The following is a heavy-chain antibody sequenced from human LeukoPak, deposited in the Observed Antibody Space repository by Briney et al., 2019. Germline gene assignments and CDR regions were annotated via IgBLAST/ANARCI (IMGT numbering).Heavy chain of an antibody. V-gene: IGHV3-21*01. Sequence: GGSLRLSCAASGFTFSSYSMNWVRQAPGKGLEWVSSISSSSSYIYYADSVKGRFTISRDKAKNSLYLQMNSLRAEDTAVYYCARSPMIKGYYYMDVWGKGTTVTVSS. J-gene: IGHJ6*03. CDR3: ARSPMIKGYYYMDV. D-gene: IGHD3-22*01. CDR2: ISSSSSYI. CDR1: GFTFSSYS.